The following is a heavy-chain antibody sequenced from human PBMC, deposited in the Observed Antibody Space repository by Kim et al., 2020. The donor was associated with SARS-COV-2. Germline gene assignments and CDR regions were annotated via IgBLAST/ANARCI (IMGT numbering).Heavy chain of an antibody. CDR3: ARGKPSYFQH. V-gene: IGHV4-34*01. Sequence: SETLSLTCAVYGGSFSGYYWSWIRQPPGKGLELIGEIIHSGSTNYNPSLKSRVTISVDTSKNQFSLKLSSVNAADTAVYYCARGKPSYFQHWGQGTLVTVSS. J-gene: IGHJ1*01. CDR2: IIHSGST. CDR1: GGSFSGYY.